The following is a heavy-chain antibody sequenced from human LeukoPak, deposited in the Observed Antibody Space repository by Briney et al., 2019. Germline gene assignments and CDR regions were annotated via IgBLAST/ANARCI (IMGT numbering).Heavy chain of an antibody. J-gene: IGHJ6*03. CDR3: ARDPSPRTSYYYYYMDV. CDR2: ISSFSSYI. D-gene: IGHD2-2*01. V-gene: IGHV3-21*01. CDR1: GFTFSTYG. Sequence: GGSLRLSCEASGFTFSTYGMHWVRQAPGKGLEWVSSISSFSSYIYYADSVKGRFTISRDNAKNSLHLQMNSLRVDDTAVYYCARDPSPRTSYYYYYMDVWGKGTTVTVSS.